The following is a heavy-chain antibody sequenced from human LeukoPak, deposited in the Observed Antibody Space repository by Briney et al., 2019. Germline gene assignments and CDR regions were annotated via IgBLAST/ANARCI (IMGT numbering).Heavy chain of an antibody. D-gene: IGHD6-19*01. J-gene: IGHJ4*02. Sequence: PSETLSLTCTVSGGSIGGDYWTWIRQPPGKGLQYIGYIYHTGATNYNPSLKSRVTMSVDTSKNQFSLKLNSVTAADTAVYFCATYGKSGWSIDNWGQGTLVTVSS. CDR2: IYHTGAT. CDR3: ATYGKSGWSIDN. V-gene: IGHV4-59*08. CDR1: GGSIGGDY.